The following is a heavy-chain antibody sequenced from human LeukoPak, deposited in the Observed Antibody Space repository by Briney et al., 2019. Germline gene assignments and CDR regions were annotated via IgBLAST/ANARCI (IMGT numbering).Heavy chain of an antibody. CDR1: GGSISSSNW. D-gene: IGHD3-3*01. CDR2: IYHSGST. CDR3: ARGRLYYDFWSAPGWFDP. Sequence: SGTLSLTCAVSGGSISSSNWWSWVRQPPGKGLEWIGEIYHSGSTNYNPSLKSRVTISVDKSKNQFSLKLSSVTAADTAVYYCARGRLYYDFWSAPGWFDPWGQGTLVTVSS. V-gene: IGHV4-4*02. J-gene: IGHJ5*02.